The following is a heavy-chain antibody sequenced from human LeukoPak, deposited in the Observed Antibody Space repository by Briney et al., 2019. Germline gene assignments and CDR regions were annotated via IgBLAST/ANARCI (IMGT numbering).Heavy chain of an antibody. Sequence: SETLSLTCTVSGGSISSYYWSWIRQPPGKGLEWIGYIYYSGSTNYNPSLKSRVTISVDTSKNQFSLKLSSVTAADAAVYYCARHSHGGNSNWFDPWGQGTLVTVSS. CDR1: GGSISSYY. J-gene: IGHJ5*02. V-gene: IGHV4-59*08. D-gene: IGHD4-23*01. CDR2: IYYSGST. CDR3: ARHSHGGNSNWFDP.